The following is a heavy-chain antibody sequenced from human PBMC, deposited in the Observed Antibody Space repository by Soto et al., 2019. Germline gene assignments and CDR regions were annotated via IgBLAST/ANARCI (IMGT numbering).Heavy chain of an antibody. CDR3: ARGRGTMVRGVNYFDY. Sequence: SETLSLTCTVSGGSISSSSYYWGWIRQPPGKGLEWIGSIYYSGSTYYNPSLKSRVTISVDTSKNQFSLKLSSVTAADTAVYYCARGRGTMVRGVNYFDYWGQGTLVTVSS. D-gene: IGHD3-10*01. CDR2: IYYSGST. J-gene: IGHJ4*02. V-gene: IGHV4-39*01. CDR1: GGSISSSSYY.